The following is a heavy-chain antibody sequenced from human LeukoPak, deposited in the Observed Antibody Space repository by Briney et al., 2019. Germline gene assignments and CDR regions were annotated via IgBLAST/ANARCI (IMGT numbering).Heavy chain of an antibody. CDR1: GFTFSSYA. V-gene: IGHV3-23*01. J-gene: IGHJ4*02. D-gene: IGHD3-10*01. Sequence: GGSLRLSCAASGFTFSSYAMSWVRQAPGKGLEWVSVISGSGGSIYYADSVKGRFTSSRDKSKNTLYLQMNSLRAEDTAVYYCARTRLYGSGSYGLLFDYWGQGTLVTVSS. CDR2: ISGSGGSI. CDR3: ARTRLYGSGSYGLLFDY.